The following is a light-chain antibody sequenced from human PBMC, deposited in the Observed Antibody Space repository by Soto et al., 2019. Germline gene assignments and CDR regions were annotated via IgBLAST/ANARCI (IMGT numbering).Light chain of an antibody. Sequence: QSAPTQPASVSGSPGQSITISCTGTSSDVGGYNYVSWYQQHPGKAPKLMIYEVSNRPSGVSNRFSGSKSGNTASLTISGLQAEDEADYYCSSYAGSNIYVFGTGTQLTVL. CDR2: EVS. CDR1: SSDVGGYNY. J-gene: IGLJ1*01. V-gene: IGLV2-14*01. CDR3: SSYAGSNIYV.